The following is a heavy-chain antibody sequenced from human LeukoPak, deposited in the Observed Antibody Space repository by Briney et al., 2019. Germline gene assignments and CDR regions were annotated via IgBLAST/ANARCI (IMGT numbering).Heavy chain of an antibody. CDR2: ISGSGTST. J-gene: IGHJ4*02. CDR3: TKGPRSIDY. CDR1: GFTFSTSA. V-gene: IGHV3-23*01. D-gene: IGHD4-17*01. Sequence: QTARFLRLSCAASGFTFSTSAMSWVRQAPGKGLEWVSAISGSGTSTYYSDSVKGRFTISRDNSKHMLYLQMNSLRAEDTAVYYCTKGPRSIDYRGQGTLVTVSS.